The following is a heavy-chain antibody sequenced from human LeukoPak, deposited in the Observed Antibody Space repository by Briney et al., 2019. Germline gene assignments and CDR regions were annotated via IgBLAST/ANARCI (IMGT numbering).Heavy chain of an antibody. CDR2: IYYSGSTDYSGST. CDR3: ARQTMTTADAFDI. CDR1: GGSISSHF. V-gene: IGHV4-59*08. J-gene: IGHJ4*02. Sequence: SETLSLTCTVSGGSISSHFWSWIRQPPGKGLEWIAYIYYSGSTDYSGSTDYNPSLKSRVTISVDTSKKQFSLKLSSVTAGDTAVYYCARQTMTTADAFDIWGQGTLVTVSS. D-gene: IGHD4-17*01.